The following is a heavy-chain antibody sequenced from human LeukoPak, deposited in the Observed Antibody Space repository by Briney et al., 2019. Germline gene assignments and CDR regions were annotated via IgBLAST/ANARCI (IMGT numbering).Heavy chain of an antibody. CDR1: GGSISISTYY. J-gene: IGHJ5*02. CDR2: IYNSGST. Sequence: SETLSLTCSVSGGSISISTYYWGWIRQPPGKGLEWIGNIYNSGSTYYNPSLKSRVTISVDTSKNKISLMLSSVTAADTAVYYCARQAYSSNLGWFDPWGQGTLVTVSS. D-gene: IGHD6-13*01. V-gene: IGHV4-39*01. CDR3: ARQAYSSNLGWFDP.